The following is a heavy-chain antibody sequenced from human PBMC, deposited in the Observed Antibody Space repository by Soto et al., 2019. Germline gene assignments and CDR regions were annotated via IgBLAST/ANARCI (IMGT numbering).Heavy chain of an antibody. CDR3: ARDADFWRRYYFDY. CDR2: IYSGGST. D-gene: IGHD3-3*01. V-gene: IGHV3-66*01. Sequence: GGSLRLSCAASGFTVSSNYMSWGRQAPGQGLEWVSVIYSGGSTYYADSVKGRFTISRDNSKNTLYLQMNSLRAVDTAVYYCARDADFWRRYYFDYWGQGTLVTVSS. J-gene: IGHJ4*02. CDR1: GFTVSSNY.